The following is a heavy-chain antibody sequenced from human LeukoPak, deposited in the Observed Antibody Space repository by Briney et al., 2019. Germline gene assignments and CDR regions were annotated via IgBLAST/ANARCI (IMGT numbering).Heavy chain of an antibody. D-gene: IGHD3-10*01. J-gene: IGHJ4*02. Sequence: GGSLRLSCAASGFTFNTYNMHWVRQAPGKGLEWVALTRNDESNTYYAESVKGRFTVSRDNSKNTMYLQMNSLRPEDTAVYYCAKDQGYYYGHSLDYWGQGTLVTVSS. V-gene: IGHV3-30*02. CDR3: AKDQGYYYGHSLDY. CDR1: GFTFNTYN. CDR2: TRNDESNT.